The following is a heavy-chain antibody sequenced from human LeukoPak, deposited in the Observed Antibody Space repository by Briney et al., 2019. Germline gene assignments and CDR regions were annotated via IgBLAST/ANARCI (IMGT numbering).Heavy chain of an antibody. Sequence: ASVKVSCKASGYTFTSYGISWVRQAPGQGLEWMGWISAYNGNTNYAQKLQGRVNMTTDTSTSTAYMELRSLRSDDTAVYYCARAGYCSSTSCSIKKYYYYGMDVWGQGTTVTVSS. V-gene: IGHV1-18*01. CDR1: GYTFTSYG. J-gene: IGHJ6*02. CDR2: ISAYNGNT. D-gene: IGHD2-2*03. CDR3: ARAGYCSSTSCSIKKYYYYGMDV.